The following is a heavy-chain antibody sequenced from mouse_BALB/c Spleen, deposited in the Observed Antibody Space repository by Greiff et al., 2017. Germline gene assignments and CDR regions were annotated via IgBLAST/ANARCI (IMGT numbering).Heavy chain of an antibody. CDR1: GFSLTRYG. V-gene: IGHV2-6-2*01. Sequence: VQGVESGPDLVAPSQSLSITCTVSGFSLTRYGVHWVRQPPGKGLEWLVVIWSDGSTTYNSALKSRLSISKDNSKSQVFLKMNSLQTDDTAMYYCARFPSYDYDPAWFAYWGQGTLVTVSA. CDR3: ARFPSYDYDPAWFAY. J-gene: IGHJ3*01. D-gene: IGHD2-4*01. CDR2: IWSDGST.